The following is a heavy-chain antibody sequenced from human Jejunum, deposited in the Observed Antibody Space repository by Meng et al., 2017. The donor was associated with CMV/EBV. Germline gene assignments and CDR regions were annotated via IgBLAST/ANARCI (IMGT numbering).Heavy chain of an antibody. V-gene: IGHV1-18*01. CDR2: ISGYNGNT. CDR1: YTFCTHG. D-gene: IGHD3-10*01. CDR3: ARGLIRFGEHTDAMDV. J-gene: IGHJ6*02. Sequence: YTFCTHGISWVRQAPGQGLEWMGWISGYNGNTNYAQKFQGRVTLTTEPSTSTAYMDLRTLRSDDTAVYYCARGLIRFGEHTDAMDVWGPGTTVTVSS.